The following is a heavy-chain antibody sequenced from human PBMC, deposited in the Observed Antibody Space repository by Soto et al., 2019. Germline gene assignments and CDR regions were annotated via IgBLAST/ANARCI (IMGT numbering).Heavy chain of an antibody. J-gene: IGHJ5*02. CDR3: AKDRKRAIFGVVISSNWFDP. D-gene: IGHD3-3*01. V-gene: IGHV3-23*01. Sequence: GESLRLSCAASGFNFVDYAMHWVRQAPGKGLEWVSAISGSGGSTYYADSVKGRFTISGDNSKNTLYLQMNSLRAEDTAVYYCAKDRKRAIFGVVISSNWFDPWGQGTLVTVS. CDR1: GFNFVDYA. CDR2: ISGSGGST.